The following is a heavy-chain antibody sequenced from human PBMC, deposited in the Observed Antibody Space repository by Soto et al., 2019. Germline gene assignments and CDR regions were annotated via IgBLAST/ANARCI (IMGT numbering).Heavy chain of an antibody. CDR3: AKKGLGSLKTFCSNSDCHYAFDL. CDR2: ISGGGDGT. J-gene: IGHJ3*01. V-gene: IGHV3-23*01. D-gene: IGHD2-8*01. Sequence: EVQLLESGGGLVQPGGSLRLSCAASGFTFINYAMIWVRQAPGKGLEWGSTISGGGDGTYYADSVKGHFTISRDNSKNTLYLQMNSLRAEDTAIYYCAKKGLGSLKTFCSNSDCHYAFDLWGQGTVVTVSS. CDR1: GFTFINYA.